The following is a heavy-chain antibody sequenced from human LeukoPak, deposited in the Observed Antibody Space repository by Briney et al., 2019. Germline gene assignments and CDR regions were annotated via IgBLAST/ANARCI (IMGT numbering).Heavy chain of an antibody. V-gene: IGHV4-34*01. CDR3: ARDQGATSPQYYFDY. CDR2: INHSGST. Sequence: PSETLSLTCAVYGGSFSGYYWSWIRQPPGKGLEWIGEINHSGSTNYNPSLKSRVTISVDTSKNQFSLKLSSVTAPDTAVYYCARDQGATSPQYYFDYWGQGTLVTVSS. CDR1: GGSFSGYY. J-gene: IGHJ4*02. D-gene: IGHD5-12*01.